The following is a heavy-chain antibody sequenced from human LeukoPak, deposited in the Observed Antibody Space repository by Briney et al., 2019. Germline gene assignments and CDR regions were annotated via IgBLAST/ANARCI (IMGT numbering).Heavy chain of an antibody. V-gene: IGHV3-30*14. J-gene: IGHJ6*02. CDR3: ARDISEGGMDV. Sequence: GGSLRLSCAASGFTFSYYSLHWVRQAPGKGLEWVAVISSDGGNKYYVDSVKGRFTISRDNSKNTVDVQMNSLRAEDTAVYYCARDISEGGMDVWGQGTTVIVSS. CDR2: ISSDGGNK. CDR1: GFTFSYYS.